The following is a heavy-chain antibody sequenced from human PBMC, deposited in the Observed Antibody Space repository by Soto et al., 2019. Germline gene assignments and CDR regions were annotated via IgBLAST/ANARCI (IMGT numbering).Heavy chain of an antibody. D-gene: IGHD2-15*01. CDR2: ISSDSRTI. CDR1: GFSLSDYA. V-gene: IGHV3-23*01. Sequence: GGSLRLSCVASGFSLSDYAVNWVRQAPGKGLEWVSFISSDSRTIYYADSVKGRFTISRDNSKNTLYLQMNSLRAEDTAVYYCAKAEACSGGSCYYAFDIWGQGTMVTVSS. CDR3: AKAEACSGGSCYYAFDI. J-gene: IGHJ3*02.